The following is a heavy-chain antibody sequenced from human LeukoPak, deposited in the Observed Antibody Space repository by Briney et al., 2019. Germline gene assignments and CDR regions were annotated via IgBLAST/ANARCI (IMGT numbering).Heavy chain of an antibody. CDR3: ARGMRGSGWYFSGFDY. CDR2: INHSGST. D-gene: IGHD6-19*01. Sequence: SETLSLTCAVYGGSFSGYYWSWIRQPPGKGLEWIGEINHSGSTNYNSSLKSRVTISVDTSKNQFSLKLSSVTAADTAVYYCARGMRGSGWYFSGFDYWGQGTLVTVSS. CDR1: GGSFSGYY. V-gene: IGHV4-34*01. J-gene: IGHJ4*02.